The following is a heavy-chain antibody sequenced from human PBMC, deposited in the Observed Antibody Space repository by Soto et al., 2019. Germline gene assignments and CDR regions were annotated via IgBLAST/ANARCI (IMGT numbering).Heavy chain of an antibody. CDR2: VIPIFGTA. Sequence: QVQLVQSGAEVKKPGSSVKVSCKASGGTFSSYAINWVRQAPGQGLEWMGGVIPIFGTADYAQKFQGRVTITADESTTTAYLELSSLRSEDTAVYYCARSLGGGTMIRGASQGDYWGQGTLVTVSS. J-gene: IGHJ4*02. V-gene: IGHV1-69*01. CDR1: GGTFSSYA. CDR3: ARSLGGGTMIRGASQGDY. D-gene: IGHD3-10*01.